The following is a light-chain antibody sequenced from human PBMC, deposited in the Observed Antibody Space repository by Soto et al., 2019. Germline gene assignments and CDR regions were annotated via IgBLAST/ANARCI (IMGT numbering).Light chain of an antibody. CDR2: AAS. V-gene: IGKV3-11*01. Sequence: EIVLTQSPATLSLSPGARDPLSCGASQSVGSFLAWYQQKPGQAPRLLIYAASNRATGIPARFSGSGSGTDFTLTISSLEPEDFAVYYCLQRSNWPWTFGQGTKVDIK. CDR1: QSVGSF. CDR3: LQRSNWPWT. J-gene: IGKJ1*01.